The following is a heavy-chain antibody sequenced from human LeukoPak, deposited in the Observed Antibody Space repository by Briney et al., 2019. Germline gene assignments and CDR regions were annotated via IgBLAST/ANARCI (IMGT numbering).Heavy chain of an antibody. CDR2: INGGGGST. D-gene: IGHD4/OR15-4a*01. J-gene: IGHJ4*02. V-gene: IGHV3-23*01. CDR3: ARIGANVGF. CDR1: GFTFSSHR. Sequence: GGSLRLSCAASGFTFSSHRMSWVRQAPGKGLDWVSSINGGGGSTYYADSVKGRFTISRDNSKNTLNLQMNSLRAEDTAVYYCARIGANVGFWGQGTLVTVSS.